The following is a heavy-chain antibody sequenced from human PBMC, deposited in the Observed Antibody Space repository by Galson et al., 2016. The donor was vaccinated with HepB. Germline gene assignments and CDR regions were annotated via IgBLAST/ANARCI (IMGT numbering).Heavy chain of an antibody. CDR3: ARRHRGAAPRGYYHYGMDV. Sequence: QSGAEVKKAGGSLKISCKTSGYSFTDYWIAWVRQAPGKGLEWMGNIYPDDSETKYSPPFQGQVTISVDKSIRTAHLQWTSLKASDVAIYYCARRHRGAAPRGYYHYGMDVWGQGTAVTVSS. CDR1: GYSFTDYW. D-gene: IGHD6-6*01. J-gene: IGHJ6*02. CDR2: IYPDDSET. V-gene: IGHV5-51*01.